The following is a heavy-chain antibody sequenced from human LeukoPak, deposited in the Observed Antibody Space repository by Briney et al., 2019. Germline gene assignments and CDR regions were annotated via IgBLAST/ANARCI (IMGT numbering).Heavy chain of an antibody. CDR1: GYTFTGYY. V-gene: IGHV1-2*02. CDR3: ARVSYSGSYSDY. Sequence: ASVKVSCKASGYTFTGYYMHWVRQAPGQGLEWMGWINPNSGGTNYAQKFQGRATMTRDTSISTAYMGLSRLRSDDTAVYYCARVSYSGSYSDYWGQGTLVTVSS. D-gene: IGHD1-26*01. CDR2: INPNSGGT. J-gene: IGHJ4*02.